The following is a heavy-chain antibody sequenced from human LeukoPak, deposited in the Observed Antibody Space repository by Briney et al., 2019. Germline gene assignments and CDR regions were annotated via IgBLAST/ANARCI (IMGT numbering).Heavy chain of an antibody. V-gene: IGHV3-33*08. Sequence: GGSLRLSCAASGFTVSSNYMSWVRQAPGKGLEWVAVIWYDGSNKYYADSVKGRFTISRDNSKNTLYLQMNSLRAEDTAVYYCARGLRGYSGYDESYFDYWGQGTLVTVSS. CDR1: GFTVSSNY. D-gene: IGHD5-12*01. J-gene: IGHJ4*02. CDR2: IWYDGSNK. CDR3: ARGLRGYSGYDESYFDY.